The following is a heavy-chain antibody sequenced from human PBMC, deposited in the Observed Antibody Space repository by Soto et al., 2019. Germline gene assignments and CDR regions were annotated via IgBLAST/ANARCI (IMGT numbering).Heavy chain of an antibody. D-gene: IGHD3-10*01. CDR3: AKDLIERAFYYGSGSTDY. J-gene: IGHJ4*02. Sequence: QLGGSLRLSCAASGFTFSSYAMSWVRQAPGKGLEWVSGISGSGGDTNHADSVKGRFTISRDNSKNTLYLQMNSLRAEDTAVYYCAKDLIERAFYYGSGSTDYWGQGTLVTVSS. CDR2: ISGSGGDT. V-gene: IGHV3-23*01. CDR1: GFTFSSYA.